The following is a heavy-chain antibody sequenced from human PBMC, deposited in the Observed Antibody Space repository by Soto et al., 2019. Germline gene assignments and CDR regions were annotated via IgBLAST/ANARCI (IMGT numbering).Heavy chain of an antibody. J-gene: IGHJ6*02. CDR1: GYSFTTHA. Sequence: ASVKVSCKASGYSFTTHAMMWVRQAPGQRPEWMGWINTGNGNTRYSPKFQGRVNITRDTSASTAYMELSSLKSEDTAVYYCARGEQLYHYYYGMDVWGQGSTVT. CDR3: ARGEQLYHYYYGMDV. V-gene: IGHV1-3*04. CDR2: INTGNGNT.